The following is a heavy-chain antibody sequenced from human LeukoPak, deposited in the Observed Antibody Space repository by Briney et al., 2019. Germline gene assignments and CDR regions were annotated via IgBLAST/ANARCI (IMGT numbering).Heavy chain of an antibody. CDR1: GFTFSTYA. D-gene: IGHD6-25*01. CDR3: AKISSSAESNFDY. CDR2: IWPDGSKK. Sequence: GRSLRLSCAASGFTFSTYAMHWVRQAPGKGLEWVAFIWPDGSKKYYTDSVKGRFAISRENSKNTVYLQMNDLRPEDTALYFCAKISSSAESNFDYWGQGTLLTVSS. J-gene: IGHJ4*02. V-gene: IGHV3-33*06.